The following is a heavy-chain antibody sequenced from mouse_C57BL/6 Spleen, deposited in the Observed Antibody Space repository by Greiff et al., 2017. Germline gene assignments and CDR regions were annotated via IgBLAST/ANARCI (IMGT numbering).Heavy chain of an antibody. Sequence: DVHLVESGEGLVKPGGSLKLSCAASGFTFSSYAMSWVRQTPEKRLEWVAYISSGGDYIYYADTVKGRFTISRDNARNTLYLQMSSLKSEDTAMYYCTRDYYGSSYAMDYWGQGTSVTVSS. V-gene: IGHV5-9-1*02. CDR1: GFTFSSYA. CDR3: TRDYYGSSYAMDY. CDR2: ISSGGDYI. J-gene: IGHJ4*01. D-gene: IGHD1-1*01.